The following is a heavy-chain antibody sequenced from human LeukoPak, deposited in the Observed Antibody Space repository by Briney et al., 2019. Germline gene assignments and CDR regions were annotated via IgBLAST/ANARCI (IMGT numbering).Heavy chain of an antibody. J-gene: IGHJ4*02. V-gene: IGHV4-31*03. CDR2: IYYSGST. D-gene: IGHD2-15*01. CDR3: ALYCSGGSCYHSGSFDS. CDR1: GGSISSGGYY. Sequence: SQTLSLTCTVSGGSISSGGYYWSGIRQHPGKGLEWIGYIYYSGSTNYNPSLKSRVTISVDTSKNQFSLKLSSVTAADTAVYYCALYCSGGSCYHSGSFDSWGQGTLVTVSS.